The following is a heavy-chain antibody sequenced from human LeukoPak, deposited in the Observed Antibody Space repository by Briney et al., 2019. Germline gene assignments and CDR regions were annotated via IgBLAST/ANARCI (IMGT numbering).Heavy chain of an antibody. CDR3: ARSDCSSTSCYTDYYYYGMDV. J-gene: IGHJ6*02. CDR2: T. Sequence: TSYADSVNGRFTISRDNAKNTLYLQMNSLRAEDTAVYYCARSDCSSTSCYTDYYYYGMDVWGQGTTVTVSS. V-gene: IGHV3-74*01. D-gene: IGHD2-2*02.